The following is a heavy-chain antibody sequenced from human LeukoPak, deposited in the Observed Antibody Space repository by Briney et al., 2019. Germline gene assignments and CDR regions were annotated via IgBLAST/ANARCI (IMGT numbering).Heavy chain of an antibody. D-gene: IGHD3-10*02. V-gene: IGHV4-59*01. Sequence: SETLSLTCAVSGGSISSNYWSWIRQPPGKGLEWITYSSYTGSTNYNPSLKSRVTISVDTSKNQFSLRLRSVTAADTAVYYCARFIPSSGIDPWGQGTLVTVSS. J-gene: IGHJ5*02. CDR1: GGSISSNY. CDR3: ARFIPSSGIDP. CDR2: SSYTGST.